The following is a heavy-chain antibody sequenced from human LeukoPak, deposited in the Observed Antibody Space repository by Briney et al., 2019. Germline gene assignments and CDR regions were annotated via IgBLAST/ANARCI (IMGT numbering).Heavy chain of an antibody. V-gene: IGHV4-34*01. J-gene: IGHJ4*02. D-gene: IGHD6-19*01. Sequence: SETLSLTCAVYGGSFSGYYWSWIRQPPGKGLEWIGEINHSGSTNYNPSLKSRVTTSVDTSKNQFSLKLSSVTAADTAVYYCARGYSSGWYDYWGRGTLVTVSS. CDR3: ARGYSSGWYDY. CDR2: INHSGST. CDR1: GGSFSGYY.